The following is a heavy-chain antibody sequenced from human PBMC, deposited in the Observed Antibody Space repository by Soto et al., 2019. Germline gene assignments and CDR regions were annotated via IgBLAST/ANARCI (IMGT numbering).Heavy chain of an antibody. CDR3: AKGRSLTTIYYYYMDV. CDR1: GFTFSSYA. J-gene: IGHJ6*03. V-gene: IGHV3-23*01. D-gene: IGHD4-17*01. CDR2: ISGSGGST. Sequence: GGSLRLSCAASGFTFSSYAMSWVRQAPGKGLEWVSAISGSGGSTYYADSVKGRFTISRDNSKNTLYLQMNSLRAEDTAVYYCAKGRSLTTIYYYYMDVWGKGTTVTVSS.